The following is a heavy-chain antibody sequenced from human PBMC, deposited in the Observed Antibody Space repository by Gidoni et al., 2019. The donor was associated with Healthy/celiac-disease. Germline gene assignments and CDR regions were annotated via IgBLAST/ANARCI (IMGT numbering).Heavy chain of an antibody. J-gene: IGHJ5*02. D-gene: IGHD3-10*01. V-gene: IGHV3-11*05. CDR1: GFTLSDYY. CDR3: ARDRVDGSGSYLRFDP. CDR2: ISSSSSYT. Sequence: QVQLVESGGGLVKPGGSLRLYCAASGFTLSDYYMSWIRQAPGKGLEWVSYISSSSSYTNYADSVKGRFTISRDNAKNSLYLQMNSLRAEDTAVYYCARDRVDGSGSYLRFDPWGQGTLVTVSS.